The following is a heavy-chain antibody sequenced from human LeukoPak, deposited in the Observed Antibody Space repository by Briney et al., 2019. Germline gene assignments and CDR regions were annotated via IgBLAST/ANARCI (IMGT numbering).Heavy chain of an antibody. CDR2: IYTGGST. D-gene: IGHD3-22*01. Sequence: GGSLRLSCAVSGFTVSSNYMSWVRQAPGKGLEWVSVIYTGGSTYSGDSVKGRFTISRDNSKSTLFLQMNSLRADDTAVYYCAKISDSGGFFYGGAFDIWGQGTMVTVSS. CDR3: AKISDSGGFFYGGAFDI. J-gene: IGHJ3*02. V-gene: IGHV3-53*01. CDR1: GFTVSSNY.